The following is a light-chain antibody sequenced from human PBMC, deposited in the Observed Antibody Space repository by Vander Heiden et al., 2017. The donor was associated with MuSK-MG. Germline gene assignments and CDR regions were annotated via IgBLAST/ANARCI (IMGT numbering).Light chain of an antibody. CDR2: ENN. CDR1: SGSIASNS. Sequence: FMLPQSHSVSESPGKTVPISCTRSSGSIASNSVQWYQQRPGSSPTPVIYENNDRPSGVPNRFSGSIDTSSNSASLIISRLQTEDEADYYCQSYDRNTVIFGGGTKLTVL. CDR3: QSYDRNTVI. J-gene: IGLJ2*01. V-gene: IGLV6-57*01.